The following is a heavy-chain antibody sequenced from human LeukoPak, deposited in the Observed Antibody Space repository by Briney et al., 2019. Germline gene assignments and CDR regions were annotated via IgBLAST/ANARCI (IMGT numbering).Heavy chain of an antibody. CDR3: ARAGPSSSWHQFDY. J-gene: IGHJ4*02. V-gene: IGHV3-66*01. CDR2: IYSGGST. D-gene: IGHD6-13*01. Sequence: GGSLRLSCAASEFSVGSNYMTWVRQAPGKGLEWVSLIYSGGSTYYADSVKGRFTISRDNSKNTLYLQMNRLRAEDTAVYYCARAGPSSSWHQFDYWGQGTLVTVSS. CDR1: EFSVGSNY.